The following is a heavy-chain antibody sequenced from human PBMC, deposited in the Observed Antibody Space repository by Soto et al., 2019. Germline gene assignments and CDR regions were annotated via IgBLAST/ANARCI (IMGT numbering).Heavy chain of an antibody. CDR3: ATVHSTSRSFDY. CDR1: GFTFSMSA. V-gene: IGHV3-23*01. CDR2: TGLNGRTT. Sequence: RLSCAASGFTFSMSAMSWVRQAPGKGLEWVSTTGLNGRTTYYADSVKGRFTVSRDNSKNTLHLQMNSLRAEDTAVYYCATVHSTSRSFDYWGQGTLVTVSS. J-gene: IGHJ4*02. D-gene: IGHD2-2*01.